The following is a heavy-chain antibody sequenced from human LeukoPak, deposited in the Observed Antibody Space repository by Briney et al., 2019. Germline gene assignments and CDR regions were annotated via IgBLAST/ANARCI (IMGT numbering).Heavy chain of an antibody. Sequence: GRSLRLSCAASGFTFSSYAMHWVRHAPGKGLERVAGIQHDGSRTYYADSVKGRFTISRDNSKNTLYLEMNSLTPEDAALYYCAREDTGVAFDIWGQGTTVTV. V-gene: IGHV3-30-3*01. CDR2: IQHDGSRT. CDR1: GFTFSSYA. D-gene: IGHD2-8*01. CDR3: AREDTGVAFDI. J-gene: IGHJ3*02.